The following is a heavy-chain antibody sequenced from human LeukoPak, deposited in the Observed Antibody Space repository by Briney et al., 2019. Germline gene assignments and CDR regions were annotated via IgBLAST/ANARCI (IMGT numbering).Heavy chain of an antibody. J-gene: IGHJ6*04. V-gene: IGHV1-24*01. Sequence: ASVKVSCKVSGYTLTELSMHWVRQAPGRGLEWMGGFDPEDGETIYAQKFQGRVTMTEDTSTDTAYMELSSLRSEDTAVYYCATALRTTVPCMDVWGKGTTVTVSS. CDR1: GYTLTELS. D-gene: IGHD4-17*01. CDR2: FDPEDGET. CDR3: ATALRTTVPCMDV.